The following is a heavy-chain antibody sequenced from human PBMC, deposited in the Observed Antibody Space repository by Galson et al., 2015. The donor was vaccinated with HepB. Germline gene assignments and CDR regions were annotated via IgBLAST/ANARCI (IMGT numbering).Heavy chain of an antibody. CDR3: ARGYCSSTSCPLGFDP. CDR2: ISSSSSYT. Sequence: SLRLSCAASGFTFSDYYMSWIRQAPGKGLEWVSYISSSSSYTNYADSVKGRFTISRDNAKNSLYLQMNSLRAEDTAVYYCARGYCSSTSCPLGFDPWGQGARVTVS. V-gene: IGHV3-11*06. D-gene: IGHD2-2*01. CDR1: GFTFSDYY. J-gene: IGHJ5*02.